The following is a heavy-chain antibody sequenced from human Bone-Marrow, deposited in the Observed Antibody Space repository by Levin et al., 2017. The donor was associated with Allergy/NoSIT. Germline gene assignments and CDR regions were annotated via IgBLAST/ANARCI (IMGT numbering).Heavy chain of an antibody. J-gene: IGHJ4*02. CDR3: MKGLSAGVTAGDY. V-gene: IGHV3-23*01. CDR2: VGANGDGA. Sequence: GGSLRLSCTASGFFFNNYVMGWVRQTPGKGLEWVARVGANGDGAHYADSVRGRFTISRDNSKNTVYLQMNSLSADDAAIYYCMKGLSAGVTAGDYWGQGTVVTVSS. CDR1: GFFFNNYV. D-gene: IGHD2-21*02.